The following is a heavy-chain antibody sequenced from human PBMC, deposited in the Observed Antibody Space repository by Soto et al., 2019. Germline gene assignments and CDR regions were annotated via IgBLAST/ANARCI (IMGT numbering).Heavy chain of an antibody. J-gene: IGHJ5*02. CDR3: ARESRFLEWLSLNWFDP. CDR1: GFTFSSYS. V-gene: IGHV3-48*02. Sequence: LRLSCAASGFTFSSYSMNCVRQAPGKGLEWVSYISSSSSTIYYADSVKGRFTISRDNAKNSLYLQMNSLRDEDTAVYYCARESRFLEWLSLNWFDPWGQGTLVTVSS. D-gene: IGHD3-3*01. CDR2: ISSSSSTI.